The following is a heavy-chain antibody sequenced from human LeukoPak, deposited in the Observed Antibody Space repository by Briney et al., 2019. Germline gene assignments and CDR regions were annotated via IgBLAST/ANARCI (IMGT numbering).Heavy chain of an antibody. CDR2: ISYDGSNK. V-gene: IGHV3-30*03. D-gene: IGHD3-3*01. CDR3: ARVDFRNLGFEAPPVAFDY. J-gene: IGHJ4*02. CDR1: GFTFSSYG. Sequence: GRSLRLSCAASGFTFSSYGMHWVRQAPGKGLEWVAVISYDGSNKYYADSVKGRFTISRDNSKNTLYLQMNSLRAEDTAVYYCARVDFRNLGFEAPPVAFDYWGQGTLVTVSS.